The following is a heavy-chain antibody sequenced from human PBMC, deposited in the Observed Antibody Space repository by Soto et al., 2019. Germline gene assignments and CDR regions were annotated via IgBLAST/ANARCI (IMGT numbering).Heavy chain of an antibody. Sequence: QVQLVESGGGVVQPGRSLSLSCAASGFTFSSYGMHWVRQAPGKGLEWVAVIWYDGSNKYYADSVKGRFTISRDNSKNTMYLQMNSLRAEDTAVYYCARDRDYYDSSGYGDYWGQGTLVTVSS. V-gene: IGHV3-33*01. D-gene: IGHD3-22*01. CDR3: ARDRDYYDSSGYGDY. CDR2: IWYDGSNK. CDR1: GFTFSSYG. J-gene: IGHJ4*02.